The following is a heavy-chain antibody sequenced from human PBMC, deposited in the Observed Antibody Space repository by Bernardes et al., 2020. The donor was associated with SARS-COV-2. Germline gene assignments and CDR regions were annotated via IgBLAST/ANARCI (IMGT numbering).Heavy chain of an antibody. D-gene: IGHD2-15*01. CDR2: ISSSSSNM. V-gene: IGHV3-21*01. CDR1: GFTFSNYN. J-gene: IGHJ4*02. Sequence: GGSLRLSCAASGFTFSNYNMNWVRQAPGKGLEWVSSISSSSSNMYYADSGKGRFTISRDNSNNSLYLHMNSLRAEDTAVYYCSRDLHDVCSGVSCSIDYWGQGTLVTVSS. CDR3: SRDLHDVCSGVSCSIDY.